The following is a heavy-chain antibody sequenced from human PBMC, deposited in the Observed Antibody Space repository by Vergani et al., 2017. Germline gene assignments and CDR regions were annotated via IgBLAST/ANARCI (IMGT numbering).Heavy chain of an antibody. CDR2: IYHSGIT. CDR3: ARRRDIVAVRAYYYGMDV. D-gene: IGHD5-12*01. J-gene: IGHJ6*02. V-gene: IGHV4-61*02. CDR1: GGSINSHNYY. Sequence: QVQLQESGPGLVKPSQTLSLTCTVSGGSINSHNYYWSWIRQPAGKGLEWIGSIYHSGITYYNPSLKSRVTISVDTSKNQFSLKLSSVTAADTAVYYCARRRDIVAVRAYYYGMDVWGQGTTVTVSS.